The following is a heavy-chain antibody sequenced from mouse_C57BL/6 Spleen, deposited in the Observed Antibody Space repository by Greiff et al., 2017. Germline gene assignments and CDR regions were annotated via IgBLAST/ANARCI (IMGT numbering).Heavy chain of an antibody. D-gene: IGHD4-1*01. J-gene: IGHJ2*01. Sequence: QVQLQQPGAELVRPGPSVKLSCKASGYNFTSYWMHWVKQRPGQGLEWIGVIDPSDSYTNYNQKFKGKATLTVDTSSSTAYMQLSSLTSEDSAVYYCATNWDRGYWGQGTTRTVSS. V-gene: IGHV1-59*01. CDR3: ATNWDRGY. CDR2: IDPSDSYT. CDR1: GYNFTSYW.